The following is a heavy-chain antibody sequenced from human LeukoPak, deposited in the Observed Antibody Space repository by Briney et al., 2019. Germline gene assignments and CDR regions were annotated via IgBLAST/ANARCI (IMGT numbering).Heavy chain of an antibody. CDR1: GGSTSNYF. Sequence: SETLSLTCTVSGGSTSNYFCTWLRQSAGKGLEWLGRIHTSGSTNYNPSLKSRVSMSVDTSKNQFSLKLSSVTAADTAVYYCAKTSGSYYYFDSWGQGTLVTVSS. V-gene: IGHV4-4*07. CDR2: IHTSGST. CDR3: AKTSGSYYYFDS. J-gene: IGHJ4*02. D-gene: IGHD1-26*01.